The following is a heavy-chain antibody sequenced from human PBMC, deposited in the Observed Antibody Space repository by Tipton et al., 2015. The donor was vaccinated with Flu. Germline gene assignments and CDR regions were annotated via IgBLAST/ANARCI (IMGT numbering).Heavy chain of an antibody. V-gene: IGHV1-46*01. CDR2: ILPSDGST. D-gene: IGHD3-16*01. CDR1: GYSFTNYY. CDR3: ARDMGGFDY. J-gene: IGHJ4*02. Sequence: QSGAEVKKPGASVKVSCKASGYSFTNYYIHWVRQAPGQGLEWMGVILPSDGSTTYAQNFQGRVTVTRDTSTSTVYMELNSLKSEDTAMYYCARDMGGFDYWVQGALVTVSS.